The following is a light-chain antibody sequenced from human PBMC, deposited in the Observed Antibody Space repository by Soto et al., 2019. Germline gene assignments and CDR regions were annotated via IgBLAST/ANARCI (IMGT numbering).Light chain of an antibody. CDR2: GAS. CDR1: QSISGT. V-gene: IGKV3-15*01. CDR3: QQLTDWPPQWT. J-gene: IGKJ1*01. Sequence: IVMTQSPATLSVSPGGRATLSSTASQSISGTLAWYQQKPGQAPRLLIYGASTRATSFPARFSGSGSGTDFTLTISSLEPEDFAVYYCQQLTDWPPQWTFGQGTKVDI.